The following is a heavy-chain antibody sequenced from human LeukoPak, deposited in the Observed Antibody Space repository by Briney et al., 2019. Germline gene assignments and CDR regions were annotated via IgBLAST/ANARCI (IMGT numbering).Heavy chain of an antibody. CDR3: ARESPFYGMDV. CDR2: IWYDGSNK. V-gene: IGHV3-33*01. J-gene: IGHJ6*02. CDR1: GFTFSGYG. Sequence: GGSLRLSCAASGFTFSGYGMHWVRQAPGKGLEWVAVIWYDGSNKYYADSVKGRFTISRDNSKNTLYLQMNSLRAEDTAVYYCARESPFYGMDVWGQGTTVTVSS.